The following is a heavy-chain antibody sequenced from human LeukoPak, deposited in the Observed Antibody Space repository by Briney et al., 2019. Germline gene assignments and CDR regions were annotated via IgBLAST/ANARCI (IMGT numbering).Heavy chain of an antibody. CDR2: ISYDGSNK. D-gene: IGHD3-16*01. V-gene: IGHV3-30*01. CDR3: ARVGDPGFGYYYYYMDV. CDR1: GFTFSSYA. Sequence: GGPLRLSCAASGFTFSSYAMHWVRQAPGKGLEWVAVISYDGSNKYYADSVKGRFTISRDNSKNTLYLQMNSLRAEDTAVYYCARVGDPGFGYYYYYMDVWGKGTTVTVSS. J-gene: IGHJ6*03.